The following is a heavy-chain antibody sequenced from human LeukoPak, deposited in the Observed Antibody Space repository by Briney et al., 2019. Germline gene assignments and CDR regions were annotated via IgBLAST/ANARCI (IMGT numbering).Heavy chain of an antibody. Sequence: PSETLSLTCTVSGGSISSSSYYWDWIRKPPGKGLEWIGSIYYSGSTYYNPSLKSRVTISVDTSKNQFSLKLSSVTAADTAVYYCARRYCSSTSCYANAFDIWGQGTMVTVSS. J-gene: IGHJ3*02. D-gene: IGHD2-2*01. V-gene: IGHV4-39*01. CDR3: ARRYCSSTSCYANAFDI. CDR1: GGSISSSSYY. CDR2: IYYSGST.